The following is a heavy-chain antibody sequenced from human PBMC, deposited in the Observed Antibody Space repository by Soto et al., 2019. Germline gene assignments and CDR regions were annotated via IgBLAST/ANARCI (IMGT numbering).Heavy chain of an antibody. J-gene: IGHJ4*01. CDR2: IIPIFGTA. CDR3: ASPLATVVTRTTGFDY. V-gene: IGHV1-69*13. D-gene: IGHD2-21*02. CDR1: GGTFSSYA. Sequence: SVKVSCKASGGTFSSYAISWVRQAPGQGLEWMGGIIPIFGTANYAQKFQGRVTITADESTSTAYMELSSLRSEDTAVYYCASPLATVVTRTTGFDYWGHGTLVTVS.